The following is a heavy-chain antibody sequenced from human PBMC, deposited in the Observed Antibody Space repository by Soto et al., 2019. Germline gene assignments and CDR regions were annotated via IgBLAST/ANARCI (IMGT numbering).Heavy chain of an antibody. CDR1: GGSISSSSYY. Sequence: KTSETLSLTCTVSGGSISSSSYYWGWIRQPPGKGLEWIGSIYYSGSTYYNPSLKSRVTISVDTSKNQFSLKLSSVTAADTAVYYCARLSGYSSSSWGKGTTVTVSS. D-gene: IGHD6-6*01. CDR3: ARLSGYSSSS. J-gene: IGHJ6*04. V-gene: IGHV4-39*01. CDR2: IYYSGST.